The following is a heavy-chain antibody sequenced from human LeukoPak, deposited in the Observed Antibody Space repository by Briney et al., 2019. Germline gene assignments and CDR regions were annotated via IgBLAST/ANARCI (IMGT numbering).Heavy chain of an antibody. CDR2: INHSGST. CDR1: GGSFSGYY. Sequence: SETLSLTCAVYGGSFSGYYWSWIRQPPGKGLEWIGQINHSGSTNYNPSLKSRVTISVDTSKNQFSLKLSSVTAADTAVYYCARGGVWFDPWGQGTLVTVSS. V-gene: IGHV4-34*01. CDR3: ARGGVWFDP. J-gene: IGHJ5*02.